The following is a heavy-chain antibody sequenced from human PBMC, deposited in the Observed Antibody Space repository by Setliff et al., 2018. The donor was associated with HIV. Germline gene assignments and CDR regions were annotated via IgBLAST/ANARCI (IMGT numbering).Heavy chain of an antibody. CDR2: FDPQDGET. J-gene: IGHJ4*02. V-gene: IGHV1-24*01. CDR3: AIYGAGGWLRTMPDY. CDR1: GYTLSELS. Sequence: ASVMVSCNVSGYTLSELSIHWVRQDHGKGLEWMGYFDPQDGETVYAQKFQGRVTMTEETSIDTAYMELTRLRSEDTAVYYCAIYGAGGWLRTMPDYWGQGTLVTVSS. D-gene: IGHD5-12*01.